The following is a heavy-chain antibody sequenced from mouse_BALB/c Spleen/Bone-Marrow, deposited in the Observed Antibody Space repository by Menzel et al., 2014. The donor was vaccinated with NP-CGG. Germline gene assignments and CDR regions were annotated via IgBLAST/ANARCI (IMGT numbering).Heavy chain of an antibody. Sequence: EVQRVESGAELVKPGASVKLSCTASGFNIKDTYMHWVKQRPEQGLEWIGRIDPANGNTKYDPKFQGKATITADTSSNTAYLQLSSLTSEDTAVYYCASYRYRWYFDVWGAGTTVTVSS. CDR2: IDPANGNT. J-gene: IGHJ1*01. V-gene: IGHV14-3*02. CDR1: GFNIKDTY. D-gene: IGHD2-14*01. CDR3: ASYRYRWYFDV.